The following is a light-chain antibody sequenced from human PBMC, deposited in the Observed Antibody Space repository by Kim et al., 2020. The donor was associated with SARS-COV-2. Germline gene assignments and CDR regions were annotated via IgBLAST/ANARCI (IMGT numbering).Light chain of an antibody. V-gene: IGLV4-69*01. CDR2: LNSDGSH. CDR1: SGHSRNA. Sequence: QPVLTQSPSASASLGASVKLTCTLISGHSRNAIAWHQQQPERGPRYLMKLNSDGSHTKGDGIPDRFSGSSSGAERYLTISSLQSEDEADYYCQTWDTGIHVFGGRTQLTDL. CDR3: QTWDTGIHV. J-gene: IGLJ3*02.